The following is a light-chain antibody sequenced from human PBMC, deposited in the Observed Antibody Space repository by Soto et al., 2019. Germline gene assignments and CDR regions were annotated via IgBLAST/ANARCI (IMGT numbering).Light chain of an antibody. CDR3: CSYASSSLYV. CDR1: SSDVGSYNL. CDR2: EGS. V-gene: IGLV2-23*01. Sequence: QLVLTQPASVSGSPGQSITISCTGTSSDVGSYNLVSWYQQHPGKAPKLIIYEGSKRPSGVSNRFSGSKSDNTASRTISGLQAEDEADDYCCSYASSSLYVFGTGTKVTVL. J-gene: IGLJ1*01.